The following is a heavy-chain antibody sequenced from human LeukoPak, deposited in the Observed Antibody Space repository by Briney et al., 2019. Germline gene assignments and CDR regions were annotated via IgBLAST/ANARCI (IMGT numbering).Heavy chain of an antibody. J-gene: IGHJ4*02. CDR2: ISYDGSNK. CDR3: ARDALRGDDSSGFPDY. CDR1: GFTFSSYA. D-gene: IGHD3-22*01. Sequence: GGSLRLSCAASGFTFSSYAMHWVRQAPGKGLEWVAVISYDGSNKYYADSVKGRFTISRDNSKNTLYLQMNSLRAEDTAVYYCARDALRGDDSSGFPDYWGQGTLVTVSS. V-gene: IGHV3-30-3*01.